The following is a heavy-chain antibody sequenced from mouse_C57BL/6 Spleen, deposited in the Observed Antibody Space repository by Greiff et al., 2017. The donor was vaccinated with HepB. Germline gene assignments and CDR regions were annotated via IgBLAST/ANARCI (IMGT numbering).Heavy chain of an antibody. CDR1: GYTFTDYN. V-gene: IGHV1-18*01. Sequence: EVQLQQSGPELVKPGASVKIPCKASGYTFTDYNMDWVKQSHGKSLEWIGDINPNNGGTIYNQKFKGKATLTVDKSSSTAYMELRSLTSEDTAVYYCARSQLGRNYWYVDVWGTGTTVTVSS. J-gene: IGHJ1*03. CDR3: ARSQLGRNYWYVDV. D-gene: IGHD4-1*02. CDR2: INPNNGGT.